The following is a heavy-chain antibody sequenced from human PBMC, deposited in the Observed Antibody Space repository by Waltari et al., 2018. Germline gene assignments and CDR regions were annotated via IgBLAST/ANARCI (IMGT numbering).Heavy chain of an antibody. CDR1: GGTFSSYA. V-gene: IGHV1-69*05. Sequence: QVQLVQSGAEVKKPGSSVKVSCKASGGTFSSYAISWVRQAPGQGLEWMGGIIPILGTAKYAQKFQGRVTMTTDESTSTAYMELSSLRSEDTAVYYCARGRAGRPTGAFDIWGQGTMVTVSS. J-gene: IGHJ3*02. D-gene: IGHD6-19*01. CDR3: ARGRAGRPTGAFDI. CDR2: IIPILGTA.